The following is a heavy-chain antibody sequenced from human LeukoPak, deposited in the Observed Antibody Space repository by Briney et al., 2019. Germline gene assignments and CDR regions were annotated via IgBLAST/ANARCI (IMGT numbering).Heavy chain of an antibody. CDR1: GYTLTELS. Sequence: RASVKVSCKVSGYTLTELSMHWVRQPPGKGLEWMGAFDPEDGETIYAQKFQGRVTMTEDTSTDTAYMELSSLRSEDTAVYYCATRTVPAAVSPWFDPWGEGTLVTVSS. D-gene: IGHD2-2*01. J-gene: IGHJ5*02. V-gene: IGHV1-24*01. CDR2: FDPEDGET. CDR3: ATRTVPAAVSPWFDP.